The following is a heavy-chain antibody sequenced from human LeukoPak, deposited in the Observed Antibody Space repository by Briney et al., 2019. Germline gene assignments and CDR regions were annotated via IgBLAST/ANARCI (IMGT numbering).Heavy chain of an antibody. CDR2: INPNSGGT. D-gene: IGHD5-12*01. J-gene: IGHJ4*02. CDR1: GYTFTGYY. CDR3: ARGLGGYENYFDY. Sequence: ASVKVSCNASGYTFTGYYMHWVRQAPGQGLEWMGWINPNSGGTNYAQKFQGRVTMTRDTSISTAYMELSRLRSDDTAVYYCARGLGGYENYFDYWGQGTLVTVSS. V-gene: IGHV1-2*02.